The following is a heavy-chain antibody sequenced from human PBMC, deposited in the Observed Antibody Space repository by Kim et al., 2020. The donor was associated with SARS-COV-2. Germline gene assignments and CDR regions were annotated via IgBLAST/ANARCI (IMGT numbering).Heavy chain of an antibody. D-gene: IGHD1-1*01. CDR1: GASVTSSPYY. V-gene: IGHV4-39*01. CDR3: ARRLENWNVVYFDY. Sequence: SETLSLTCSVSGASVTSSPYYWDWIRQPPGKGLEWIGTISNSGTTAYTPSLTNRATISVDTSKNQFSLNLTSVTAADTAVYYCARRLENWNVVYFDYWG. J-gene: IGHJ4*01. CDR2: ISNSGTT.